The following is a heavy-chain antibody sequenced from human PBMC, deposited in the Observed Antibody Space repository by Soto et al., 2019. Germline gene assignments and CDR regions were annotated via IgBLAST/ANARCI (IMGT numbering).Heavy chain of an antibody. V-gene: IGHV1-58*01. CDR1: GFTLTSSA. CDR3: AAERYYDFWSGYYSPYGMDV. J-gene: IGHJ6*02. D-gene: IGHD3-3*01. Sequence: SVKVSCKASGFTLTSSALQWVRQARGQRLEWIGWIVVGSGNTNYAQKFQERVTITRDMSTSTAYMELSSLRSEDTAVYYRAAERYYDFWSGYYSPYGMDVWGQGTTVTVS. CDR2: IVVGSGNT.